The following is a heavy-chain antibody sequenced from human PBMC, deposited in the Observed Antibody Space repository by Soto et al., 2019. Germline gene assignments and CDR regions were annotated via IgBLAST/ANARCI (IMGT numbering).Heavy chain of an antibody. CDR1: GFTVSSNY. V-gene: IGHV3-53*01. D-gene: IGHD3-22*01. CDR3: ARGRYYDSSGFDYLYYAMDV. J-gene: IGHJ6*02. CDR2: IYSGGST. Sequence: GGSLRLSCAASGFTVSSNYMSWVRQAPGKGLEWVSVIYSGGSTYYADSVKGRFTISRDNSKNTLYLQMNSLRAEDTAVYYCARGRYYDSSGFDYLYYAMDVWGQGTTVTVSS.